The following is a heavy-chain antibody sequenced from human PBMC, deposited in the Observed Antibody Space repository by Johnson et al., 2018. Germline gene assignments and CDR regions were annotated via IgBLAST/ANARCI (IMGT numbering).Heavy chain of an antibody. CDR2: ISGRRHHM. Sequence: VELVESGGGLVKPGGSLRLSCAASGFTFSSYRMNWVRQAPGKGLEWVASISGRRHHMYYVGSEKGRFTISRDNAKRSLYLQRNTLRAEDTGVYNCSTEGIPIDSYYFYLDVWGKGTTVTVSS. CDR3: STEGIPIDSYYFYLDV. V-gene: IGHV3-21*01. CDR1: GFTFSSYR. J-gene: IGHJ6*03. D-gene: IGHD2-21*01.